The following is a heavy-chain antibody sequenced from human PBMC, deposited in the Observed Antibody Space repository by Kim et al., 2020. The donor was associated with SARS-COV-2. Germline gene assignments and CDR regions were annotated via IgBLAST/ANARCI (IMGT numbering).Heavy chain of an antibody. Sequence: SETLSLTCTVSGGSISSYYWSWIRQPPGKGLEWIGYIYYSGSTNYNPSLKSRVTISVDTSKNQFSLKLSSVTAADTAVYYCARPAGYCSGGSCLYALGYWGQGTLVTVSS. CDR3: ARPAGYCSGGSCLYALGY. V-gene: IGHV4-59*08. J-gene: IGHJ4*02. CDR2: IYYSGST. D-gene: IGHD2-15*01. CDR1: GGSISSYY.